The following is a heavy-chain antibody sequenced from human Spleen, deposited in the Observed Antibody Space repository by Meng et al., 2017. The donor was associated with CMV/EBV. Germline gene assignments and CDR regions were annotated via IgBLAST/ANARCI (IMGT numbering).Heavy chain of an antibody. CDR1: GFSFSGYE. CDR3: ASSLRQSIVPSRPDY. V-gene: IGHV3-48*03. Sequence: GESLKISCAASGFSFSGYEMSWVRQAPGKGLEWLCFIGGSGTTIYYADSVKGRFTISRDNAKNSLYLQMNSLRAEDTAVYYCASSLRQSIVPSRPDYWGQGVLVTVSS. CDR2: IGGSGTTI. J-gene: IGHJ4*02. D-gene: IGHD6-6*01.